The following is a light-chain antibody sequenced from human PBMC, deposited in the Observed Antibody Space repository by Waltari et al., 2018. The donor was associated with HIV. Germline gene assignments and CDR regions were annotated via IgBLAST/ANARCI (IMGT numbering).Light chain of an antibody. CDR1: QSIGSS. V-gene: IGKV1-12*01. CDR2: GAS. Sequence: QLAQSPSSVTGSVGDRVTITCRASQSIGSSLAWYQHQPGEAPKLHIFGASRLEGGVPPRFVGSGSGTEFALTISSLQTEYSATYYCQQADSFPHTFGGGTKVEV. CDR3: QQADSFPHT. J-gene: IGKJ4*01.